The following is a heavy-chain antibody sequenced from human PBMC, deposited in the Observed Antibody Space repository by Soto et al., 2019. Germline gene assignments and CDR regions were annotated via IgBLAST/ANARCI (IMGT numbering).Heavy chain of an antibody. D-gene: IGHD4-17*01. Sequence: EVQLVESGGDLVQPGGSLRLSCAASGFTLTSYWMYWVRQAPGKGLMWVSRINSDGSSTSYADSVKGRFTISRDNAKNTLYLQMNSLRAEDTAVYDCARGGYGDYYYYHYYMAVWGKGTTVTVSS. CDR2: INSDGSST. CDR3: ARGGYGDYYYYHYYMAV. V-gene: IGHV3-74*01. CDR1: GFTLTSYW. J-gene: IGHJ6*03.